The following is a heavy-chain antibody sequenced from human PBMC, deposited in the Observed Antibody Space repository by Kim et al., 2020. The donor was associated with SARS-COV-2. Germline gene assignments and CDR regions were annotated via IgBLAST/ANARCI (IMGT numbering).Heavy chain of an antibody. CDR3: ARHMVRGVPSHFDY. CDR1: GGSISSYY. CDR2: IYYSGST. D-gene: IGHD3-10*01. Sequence: SETLSLTCTVSGGSISSYYWSWIRQPPGKGLEWIGYIYYSGSTNYNPSLKSRVTISVDTSKNQFSLKLSSVTAADTAVYYCARHMVRGVPSHFDYWGQGT. V-gene: IGHV4-59*08. J-gene: IGHJ4*02.